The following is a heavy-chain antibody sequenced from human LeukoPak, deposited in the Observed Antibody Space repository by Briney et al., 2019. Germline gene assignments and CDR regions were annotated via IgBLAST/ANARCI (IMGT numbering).Heavy chain of an antibody. V-gene: IGHV1-69*01. CDR3: ARNKPGGWYGDY. CDR1: GGTFSSYA. D-gene: IGHD6-19*01. J-gene: IGHJ4*02. Sequence: ASVKVSCKASGGTFSSYAISWVRQAPGQGLEWMGGIIPIFGTANYAQKFQGRVTITADESTSTAYMELSSLRSEDTAVYYCARNKPGGWYGDYWGQETLVTVSS. CDR2: IIPIFGTA.